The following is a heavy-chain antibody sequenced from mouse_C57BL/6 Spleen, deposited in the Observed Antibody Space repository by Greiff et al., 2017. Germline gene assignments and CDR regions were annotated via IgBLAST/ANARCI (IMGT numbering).Heavy chain of an antibody. D-gene: IGHD1-1*01. J-gene: IGHJ4*01. CDR2: IYPGSGNT. V-gene: IGHV1-76*01. CDR1: GYTFTDYY. Sequence: QVQLKQSGAELVRPGASVKLSCKASGYTFTDYYINWVKQRPGQGLEWIARIYPGSGNTYYNEKFKGKATLTAEKSSSTAYMQLSSLTSEDSAVYFCARVRGGSSYSYAMDYWGQGTSVTVSS. CDR3: ARVRGGSSYSYAMDY.